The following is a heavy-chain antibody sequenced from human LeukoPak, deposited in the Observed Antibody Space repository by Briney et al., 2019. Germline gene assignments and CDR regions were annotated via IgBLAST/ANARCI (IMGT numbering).Heavy chain of an antibody. CDR3: ARDRCSGTRCYYYSEY. J-gene: IGHJ4*02. D-gene: IGHD2-2*01. V-gene: IGHV4-39*07. CDR1: GGSISSRSNY. Sequence: SETLSLTCTVSGGSISSRSNYWGWIRQPPGKGLEWIGSIYYSGSTYYNPSLKSRVTISVDTSKNQFSLKLSSVTAADTAVYYCARDRCSGTRCYYYSEYWGQGTLVAVSS. CDR2: IYYSGST.